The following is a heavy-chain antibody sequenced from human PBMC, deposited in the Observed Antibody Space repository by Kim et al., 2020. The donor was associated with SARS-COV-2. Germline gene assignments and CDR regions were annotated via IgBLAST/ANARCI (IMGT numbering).Heavy chain of an antibody. CDR1: GGSISSGGYS. Sequence: SETLSLTCAVSGGSISSGGYSWSWIRQPPGKGLEWIGYIYHSGSTYYNPSLKSRVTISVDRSKNQFSLKLSSVTAADTAVYYCAGGLDYYDSGGFDYWGQGTLVTVSS. V-gene: IGHV4-30-2*01. D-gene: IGHD3-22*01. J-gene: IGHJ4*02. CDR2: IYHSGST. CDR3: AGGLDYYDSGGFDY.